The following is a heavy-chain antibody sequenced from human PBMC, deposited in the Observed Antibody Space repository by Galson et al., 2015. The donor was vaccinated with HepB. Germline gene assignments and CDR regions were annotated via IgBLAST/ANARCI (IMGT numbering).Heavy chain of an antibody. V-gene: IGHV3-74*01. CDR3: ARMKGGSCGLRN. D-gene: IGHD2-15*01. CDR2: INSDGSST. CDR1: GFTFSSYW. Sequence: SLRLSCAASGFTFSSYWMHWVRQAPGKGLVWVSRINSDGSSTSYADSVKGRFTISRDNAKNTLYLQMNSLRAEDTAVYYCARMKGGSCGLRNWGQGTLVTVSS. J-gene: IGHJ4*02.